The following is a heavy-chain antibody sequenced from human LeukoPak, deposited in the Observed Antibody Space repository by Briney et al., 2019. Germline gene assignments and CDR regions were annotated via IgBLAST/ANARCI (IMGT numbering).Heavy chain of an antibody. D-gene: IGHD6-19*01. CDR1: GFTFNNYW. CDR3: ARDQGAGSDY. CDR2: INQNGSEK. Sequence: GGSLRLSCTAFGFTFNNYWMNWVRQAPGKGLEWVANINQNGSEKYYVDSVKGRFTISRDNAKNSLYLQMDSLRAEDTAVYYCARDQGAGSDYWGQGTLVTVPS. V-gene: IGHV3-7*01. J-gene: IGHJ4*02.